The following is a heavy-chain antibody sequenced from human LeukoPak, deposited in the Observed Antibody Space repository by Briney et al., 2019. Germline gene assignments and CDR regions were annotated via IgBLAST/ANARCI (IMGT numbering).Heavy chain of an antibody. V-gene: IGHV3-7*04. J-gene: IGHJ5*02. CDR1: GFTFNNHY. D-gene: IGHD3-10*01. CDR3: ARDSLGGSSYVS. CDR2: IKQDGSET. Sequence: GGSLRLSCAASGFTFNNHYMTGVRQAPGKGLEWVANIKQDGSETYYLDSVKGRFTISRDNAKNSLYLQLNNVRAEDTAVYYCARDSLGGSSYVSWGQGTLVTVSS.